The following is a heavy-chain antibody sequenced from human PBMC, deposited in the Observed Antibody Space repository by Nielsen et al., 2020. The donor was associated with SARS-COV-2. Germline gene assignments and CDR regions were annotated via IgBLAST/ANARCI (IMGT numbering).Heavy chain of an antibody. V-gene: IGHV5-51*01. CDR1: GSSFTSYW. D-gene: IGHD6-13*01. CDR3: ARLGSSWLFDY. J-gene: IGHJ4*02. CDR2: IYPGDSDT. Sequence: GGSLRLSCKGSGSSFTSYWIGWVRQMPGKGLEWIGIIYPGDSDTRYSPSFQGLVTISADKSISNAYLQWSSLKASDTAMYYCARLGSSWLFDYWGQGTLVTVSS.